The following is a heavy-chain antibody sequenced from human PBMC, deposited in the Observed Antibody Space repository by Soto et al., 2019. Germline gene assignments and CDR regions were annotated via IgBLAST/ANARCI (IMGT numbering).Heavy chain of an antibody. CDR3: AHTLYGSGSYYSGVDAFDI. Sequence: GPTLVNPTQTLTLTCTFSGFSLSTSGVGVGWIRQPPGKALEWLALIYWDDDKRYSPSLKSRLTITKDTSKNQVVLTMTNMDPVDTATYYCAHTLYGSGSYYSGVDAFDIWGQGTMVTVSS. CDR2: IYWDDDK. D-gene: IGHD3-10*01. V-gene: IGHV2-5*02. CDR1: GFSLSTSGVG. J-gene: IGHJ3*02.